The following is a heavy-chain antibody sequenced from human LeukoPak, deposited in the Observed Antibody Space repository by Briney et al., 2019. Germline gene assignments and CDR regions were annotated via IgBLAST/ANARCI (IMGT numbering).Heavy chain of an antibody. CDR2: IYPGDSDT. J-gene: IGHJ4*02. CDR1: GYIFTSYW. V-gene: IGHV5-51*01. D-gene: IGHD3-22*01. Sequence: KDGESLKISCKGSGYIFTSYWIGWVRQMPGKGLEWMGIIYPGDSDTTYSPSFQGQVTISADKSISTAYLQWSSLRASDTAVYYCAREFGSGYAFDYWGQGTLVTISS. CDR3: AREFGSGYAFDY.